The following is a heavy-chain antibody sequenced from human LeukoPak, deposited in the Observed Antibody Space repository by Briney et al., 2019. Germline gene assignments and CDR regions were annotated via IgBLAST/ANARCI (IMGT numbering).Heavy chain of an antibody. V-gene: IGHV4-4*07. J-gene: IGHJ4*02. CDR3: ARDGDSLSHFDY. D-gene: IGHD7-27*01. CDR2: IYTSGST. Sequence: KASETLSLTCTISGGSISSYYWSWIRQPAGKGLEWIGRIYTSGSTNYNPSLKSRVTMSVDTSKNQFSLKLSSVTAADTAVYYCARDGDSLSHFDYWGQGTLVTVSS. CDR1: GGSISSYY.